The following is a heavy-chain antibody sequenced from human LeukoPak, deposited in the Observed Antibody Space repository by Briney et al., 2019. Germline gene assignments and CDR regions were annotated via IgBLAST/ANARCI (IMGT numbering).Heavy chain of an antibody. CDR2: IYYSGST. D-gene: IGHD3-9*01. CDR3: AKTYYDILTGPGTFDY. CDR1: GGSISSSSYY. J-gene: IGHJ4*02. V-gene: IGHV4-39*01. Sequence: SETLSPTCTVSGGSISSSSYYWGWIRQPPGKGLEWIGSIYYSGSTYYNPSLKSRVTISVDTSKNQFSLRLSSVTAADTAVYYCAKTYYDILTGPGTFDYWDQGTLVTVSS.